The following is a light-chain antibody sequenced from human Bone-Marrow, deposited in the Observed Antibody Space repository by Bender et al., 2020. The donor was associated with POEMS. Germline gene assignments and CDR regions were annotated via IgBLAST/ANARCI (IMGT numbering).Light chain of an antibody. V-gene: IGLV2-23*02. Sequence: QSALTQPASVSGSPGQSITISCTGTSSDIGTFNLVSWYQQHPGKAPKLMLYEVSERPSGISNRFSGSKSGDTASLTISGLQAEDEADYYCSSFASGSTYVFGGGTKVTVL. CDR3: SSFASGSTYV. CDR2: EVS. CDR1: SSDIGTFNL. J-gene: IGLJ1*01.